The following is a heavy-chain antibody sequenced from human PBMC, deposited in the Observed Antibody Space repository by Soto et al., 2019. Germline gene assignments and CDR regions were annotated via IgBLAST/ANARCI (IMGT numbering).Heavy chain of an antibody. CDR2: IYQSGST. CDR1: GGSISSGGYS. CDR3: ARGEVVALGY. Sequence: QLQLQESGSGLVKPSQTLSLTCAVSGGSISSGGYSWSWIRQPPGKGLEWIGYIYQSGSTYYNPSLKSRVTILVDRSKNQFSRKLGSVTAADTAVYYCARGEVVALGYWGQGTLVTVSS. J-gene: IGHJ4*02. V-gene: IGHV4-30-2*01. D-gene: IGHD2-15*01.